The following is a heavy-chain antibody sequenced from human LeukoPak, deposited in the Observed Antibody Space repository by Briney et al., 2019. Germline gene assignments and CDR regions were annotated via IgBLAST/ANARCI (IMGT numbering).Heavy chain of an antibody. CDR3: ARDFHYRGWFDP. V-gene: IGHV1-69*13. J-gene: IGHJ5*02. CDR2: IIPIFGTA. CDR1: GGTFSSYA. Sequence: ASVKVSCKASGGTFSSYAISWVRQAPGQGLEWMGGIIPIFGTANYAQKFQGRVTITADESTSTAYMELSSLRSEDTAVYYCARDFHYRGWFDPWGQGTLVTVSS. D-gene: IGHD4-23*01.